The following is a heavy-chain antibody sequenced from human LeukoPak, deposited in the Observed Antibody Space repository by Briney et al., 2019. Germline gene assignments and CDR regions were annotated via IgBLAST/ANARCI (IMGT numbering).Heavy chain of an antibody. CDR3: TTEYFYGSGHLD. Sequence: GGSLRLSCAASGFTFRDHYIDWVRQVPGKGLEWVGRSRDKGNSYSTAYAASVRGRFTISRDDSKNSVYLQMNSLKTDDTAVYYCTTEYFYGSGHLDWGQGTLVTVSS. J-gene: IGHJ4*02. CDR1: GFTFRDHY. CDR2: SRDKGNSYST. D-gene: IGHD3-10*01. V-gene: IGHV3-72*01.